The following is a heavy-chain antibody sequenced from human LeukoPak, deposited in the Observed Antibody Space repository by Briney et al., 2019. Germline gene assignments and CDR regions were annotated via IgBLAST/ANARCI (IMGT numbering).Heavy chain of an antibody. CDR1: DGSISSYY. Sequence: SETLSLTCTVSDGSISSYYWSWIRQPPGKGLEWIGYIYYSGSTNYNPSLKSRVTISVDTSKNQFSLKLSSVTAADTAVYYCARHYGSGSYYRKGTVLFDYWGQGTLVTVSS. CDR3: ARHYGSGSYYRKGTVLFDY. V-gene: IGHV4-59*01. D-gene: IGHD3-10*01. CDR2: IYYSGST. J-gene: IGHJ4*02.